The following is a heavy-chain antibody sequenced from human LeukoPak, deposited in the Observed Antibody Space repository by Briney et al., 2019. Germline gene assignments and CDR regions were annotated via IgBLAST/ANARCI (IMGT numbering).Heavy chain of an antibody. Sequence: PGGSQSLFCAASRYTFSSHDKSWARQAPGRGLGWVSGIRGSGGNTYYADTVKGLFTISRDNSKNTLYLQMSSLRAEDTAVYYCAKEAVDYDILTGYYTTGYFDYWGQGTLVTVSS. V-gene: IGHV3-23*01. CDR3: AKEAVDYDILTGYYTTGYFDY. CDR1: RYTFSSHD. CDR2: IRGSGGNT. D-gene: IGHD3-9*01. J-gene: IGHJ4*02.